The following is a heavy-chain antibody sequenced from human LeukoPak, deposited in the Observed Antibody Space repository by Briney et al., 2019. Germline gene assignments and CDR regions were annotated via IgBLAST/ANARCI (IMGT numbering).Heavy chain of an antibody. CDR3: ARDTKGSSWYWFDP. CDR1: GYTFTSYA. CDR2: INTNTGNP. V-gene: IGHV7-4-1*02. J-gene: IGHJ5*02. Sequence: VASVKVSCKASGYTFTSYAMNWVRQAPGQGLEWMGWINTNTGNPTYAQGFTGRFVFSLDTSVSTAYLQISSLKAEDTAVYYCARDTKGSSWYWFDPWGQGTLVTVSS. D-gene: IGHD6-13*01.